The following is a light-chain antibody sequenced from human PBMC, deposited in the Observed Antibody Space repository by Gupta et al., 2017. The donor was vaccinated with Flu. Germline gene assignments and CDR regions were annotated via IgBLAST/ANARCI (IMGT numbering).Light chain of an antibody. Sequence: VVMTQSPPSLSVTLGQPASIPCRSSTGLVYSDGNTCLLWLQQRTGQTPRRLIHLVSYRDSGVPDRWIGSGSGTDFTLKISRVETEDVGIYFCMQGAHWPWTFGQGTKVEIK. CDR3: MQGAHWPWT. CDR1: TGLVYSDGNTC. CDR2: LVS. J-gene: IGKJ1*01. V-gene: IGKV2-30*01.